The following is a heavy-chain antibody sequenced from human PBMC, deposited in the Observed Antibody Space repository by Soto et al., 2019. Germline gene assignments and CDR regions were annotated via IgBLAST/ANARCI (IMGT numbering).Heavy chain of an antibody. CDR3: ARHGSF. CDR2: IYYTGST. D-gene: IGHD3-16*02. CDR1: NGSISTTSYT. J-gene: IGHJ4*02. V-gene: IGHV4-39*01. Sequence: QMQLQESGPGLVKPSETLSLTCTVSNGSISTTSYTWGWVRQSPGKGLQWIGTIYYTGSTSYNPSRKSRATIAVDTSKNQFALKQASVTAADTAVYDCARHGSFWGQGTLVIVAS.